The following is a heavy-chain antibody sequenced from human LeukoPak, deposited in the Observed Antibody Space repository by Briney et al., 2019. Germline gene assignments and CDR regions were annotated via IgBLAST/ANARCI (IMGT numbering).Heavy chain of an antibody. D-gene: IGHD2-21*02. CDR1: GFTFSSYV. V-gene: IGHV3-23*01. CDR2: TSGSGGST. J-gene: IGHJ5*02. CDR3: AKSGGDYA. Sequence: PGGSLRLSCAASGFTFSSYVMSWVRQAPGKGLEWVSSTSGSGGSTYYADSVKGRFTISRDNSKNPLSLHMNSLRAEDTAVYYCAKSGGDYAWGQGTLVTISS.